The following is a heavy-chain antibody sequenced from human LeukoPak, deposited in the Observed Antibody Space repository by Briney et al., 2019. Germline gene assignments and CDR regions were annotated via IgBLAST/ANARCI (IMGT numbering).Heavy chain of an antibody. Sequence: PSETLSLTCTVSGGSINSRSDYWGWIRQPPGKGLEWIGSVYYSGSTHYNPSLKSRVTMSIDTSKNQFSLKLSSVTAADTAVYYCARRPGEYGGNDFDYWGQGTLVTVSS. J-gene: IGHJ4*02. CDR2: VYYSGST. V-gene: IGHV4-39*01. D-gene: IGHD4/OR15-4a*01. CDR1: GGSINSRSDY. CDR3: ARRPGEYGGNDFDY.